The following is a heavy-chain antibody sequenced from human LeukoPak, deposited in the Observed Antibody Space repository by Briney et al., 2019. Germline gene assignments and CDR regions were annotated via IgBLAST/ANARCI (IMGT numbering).Heavy chain of an antibody. CDR1: RFTFSSYE. CDR2: ISSNGVST. CDR3: ARGASRSYWYFDL. V-gene: IGHV3-48*03. Sequence: GRSLRLSCAASRFTFSSYEMNWVRQAPGKGLEWVSYISSNGVSTFYADSLKGRFTISRDNAKNLLYLQMNSPRVDDTATYYCARGASRSYWYFDLWGRGTLVTVSS. D-gene: IGHD2-2*01. J-gene: IGHJ2*01.